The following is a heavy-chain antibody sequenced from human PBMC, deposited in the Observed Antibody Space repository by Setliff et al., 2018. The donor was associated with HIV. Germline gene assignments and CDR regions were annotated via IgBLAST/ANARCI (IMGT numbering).Heavy chain of an antibody. CDR1: GYTFTSYY. V-gene: IGHV1-46*01. CDR3: AGLYGDSGGGY. D-gene: IGHD2-21*02. CDR2: INPSGGVT. J-gene: IGHJ4*01. Sequence: ASVKVSCKASGYTFTSYYMRWVRQAPGQGLEWMGIINPSGGVTKYAQKFQGRVTITADESTNTVYMELSSLATEDTAIYYCAGLYGDSGGGYWGHGTLVTVSS.